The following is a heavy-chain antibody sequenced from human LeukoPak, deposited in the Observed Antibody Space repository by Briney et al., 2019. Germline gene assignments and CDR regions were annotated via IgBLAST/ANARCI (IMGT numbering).Heavy chain of an antibody. V-gene: IGHV3-48*03. Sequence: PGGSLRLSCAASGFTFSSYEMNWVRQAPGKGLEGVSYISSSGSTIYYADSVKGRFTISRDNAKNSLYLQMNSLRAEDTAVYYCARAASSWPYHYYYYGMDVWGQGTTVTVSS. J-gene: IGHJ6*02. D-gene: IGHD6-13*01. CDR3: ARAASSWPYHYYYYGMDV. CDR2: ISSSGSTI. CDR1: GFTFSSYE.